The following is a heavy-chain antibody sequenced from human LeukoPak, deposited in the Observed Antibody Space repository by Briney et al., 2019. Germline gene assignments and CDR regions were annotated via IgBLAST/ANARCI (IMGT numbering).Heavy chain of an antibody. CDR1: GFTFSSYA. V-gene: IGHV3-23*01. J-gene: IGHJ4*02. CDR3: AKDLVRSDVDTATDY. D-gene: IGHD5-18*01. Sequence: PGGSLRLSCAASGFTFSSYAMSWVRQAPGKGLEWVSAIRGSGGSTYYADSVKGRFTISRDNSKNTLYLQMNSLRAEDTAVYYCAKDLVRSDVDTATDYWGQGTLVTVSS. CDR2: IRGSGGST.